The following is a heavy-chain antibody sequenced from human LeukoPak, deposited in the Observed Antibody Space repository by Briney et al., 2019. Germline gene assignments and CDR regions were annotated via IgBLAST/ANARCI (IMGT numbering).Heavy chain of an antibody. V-gene: IGHV3-23*01. D-gene: IGHD3-10*02. CDR2: ISGSGGST. J-gene: IGHJ6*04. Sequence: GGSLRLSCAVSGFTFRSYAMSWVRQAPGKGLEWVSGISGSGGSTDYADSVKGRFIISRDNSKNTLYLQMNSLRVEDTAVYYCAELGITMIGGVWGKGTTVTISS. CDR3: AELGITMIGGV. CDR1: GFTFRSYA.